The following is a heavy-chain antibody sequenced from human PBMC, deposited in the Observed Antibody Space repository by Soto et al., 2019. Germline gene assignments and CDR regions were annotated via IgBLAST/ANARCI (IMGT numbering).Heavy chain of an antibody. Sequence: PGDSLKSGGKGSGYSFASYWSGWVRQMPGKGLEGRGIICPGDCDTRYSRSFQGQVPISSDKSISTAYLQWSSLNALDQAMYYCARHSKYYDILTGFYGMDVQGQGITVHVS. CDR3: ARHSKYYDILTGFYGMDV. D-gene: IGHD3-9*01. V-gene: IGHV5-51*01. J-gene: IGHJ6*02. CDR2: ICPGDCDT. CDR1: GYSFASYW.